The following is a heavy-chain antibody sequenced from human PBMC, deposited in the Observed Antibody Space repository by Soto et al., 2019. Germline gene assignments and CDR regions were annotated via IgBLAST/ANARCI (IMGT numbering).Heavy chain of an antibody. CDR2: IYDSGST. CDR1: GGSVSNDY. V-gene: IGHV4-59*02. J-gene: IGHJ5*02. CDR3: ARENWGNSNWFDP. Sequence: SETLSLTCTVSGGSVSNDYWSWIRQPPGKGLEWIGYIYDSGSTYYNPSLKSRVTLSEDTSKNQISLKLRSVTAADTAVYYCARENWGNSNWFDPWGQGTLVTVSS. D-gene: IGHD3-16*01.